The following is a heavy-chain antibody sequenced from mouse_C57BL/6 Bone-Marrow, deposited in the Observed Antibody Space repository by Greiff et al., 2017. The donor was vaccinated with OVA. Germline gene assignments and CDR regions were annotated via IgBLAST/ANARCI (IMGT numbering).Heavy chain of an antibody. Sequence: EVQLQQSGPELVKPGDSVKISCKASGYSFTGYFMNWVMQSHGKSLEWIGRINPYNGDTFSNQKFKGKATLTVDKSSSTAHMELRSLTSEDSAVYYWARWRALRPYAMDYWGQGTSVTVSA. D-gene: IGHD1-2*01. J-gene: IGHJ4*01. CDR2: INPYNGDT. CDR3: ARWRALRPYAMDY. V-gene: IGHV1-20*01. CDR1: GYSFTGYF.